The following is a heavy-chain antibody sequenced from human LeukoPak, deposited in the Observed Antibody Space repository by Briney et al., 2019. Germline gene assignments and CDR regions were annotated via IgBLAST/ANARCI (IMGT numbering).Heavy chain of an antibody. CDR2: MIPIFGTT. J-gene: IGHJ2*01. CDR3: ARWGDSYFDL. Sequence: ASVKVSCKASGDTLRKYAISWVRQAPGQGLEWMGRMIPIFGTTYYAQKFQERVTLTTEESRSTVDMELSSLRSDDAAVYYCARWGDSYFDLWGRGTLVTVSS. D-gene: IGHD3-16*01. V-gene: IGHV1-69*05. CDR1: GDTLRKYA.